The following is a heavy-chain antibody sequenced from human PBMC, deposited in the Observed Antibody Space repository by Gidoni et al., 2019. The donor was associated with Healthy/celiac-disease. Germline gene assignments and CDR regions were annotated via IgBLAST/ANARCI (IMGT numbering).Heavy chain of an antibody. CDR1: GFTFSSYS. Sequence: EVQLVESGGGLVKPGGSLRLSCSASGFTFSSYSMSWVRQAPGKGLEWVSSISSSSSYIYYADSVKGRFTISRDNAKNSLYLQMNSLRAEDTAVYYCARGSGDLKTDYWGQGTLVTVSS. V-gene: IGHV3-21*01. CDR3: ARGSGDLKTDY. J-gene: IGHJ4*02. CDR2: ISSSSSYI. D-gene: IGHD2-21*02.